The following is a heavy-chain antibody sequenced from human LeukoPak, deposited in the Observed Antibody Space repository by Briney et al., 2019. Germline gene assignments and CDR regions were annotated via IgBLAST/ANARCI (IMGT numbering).Heavy chain of an antibody. Sequence: PGGSLRLSCAASGFTFSSYSMSWVRQAPGKGLEWVSYISSSSSTMYYADSVKGRFTISRDNAKNSLYLQMNSLRAEDTAVYYCARDRTLIRWGQGTLVTVSS. CDR3: ARDRTLIR. J-gene: IGHJ4*02. CDR2: ISSSSSTM. D-gene: IGHD3-22*01. V-gene: IGHV3-48*01. CDR1: GFTFSSYS.